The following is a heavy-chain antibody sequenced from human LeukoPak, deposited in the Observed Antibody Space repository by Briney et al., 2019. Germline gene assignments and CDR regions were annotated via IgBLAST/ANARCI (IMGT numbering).Heavy chain of an antibody. CDR2: TYYRSKWYF. J-gene: IGHJ4*02. D-gene: IGHD3-3*01. Sequence: KASQTLSLTCAISGDSVSSTSSAWNWIRQSPSGGLEWLGRTYYRSKWYFEYAVSVKSRITINPDTSKNQVSLQLNSVTPEDTAVYYCARETSFWYYDIWSGWDYWGQGTLVTVSS. CDR1: GDSVSSTSSA. V-gene: IGHV6-1*01. CDR3: ARETSFWYYDIWSGWDY.